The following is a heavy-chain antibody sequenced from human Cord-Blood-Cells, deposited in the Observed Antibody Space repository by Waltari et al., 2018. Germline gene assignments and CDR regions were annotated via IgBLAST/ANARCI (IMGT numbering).Heavy chain of an antibody. V-gene: IGHV4-34*01. J-gene: IGHJ4*02. CDR2: INHSGST. Sequence: QVQLQQWGAGLLKPSETLSLTCAVYGGSFSGYYCSWLRQPPGKGLEWIGEINHSGSTNYNPSLKSRVTISVDTSKNQFSLKLSSVTAADTAVYYCARLSSSWYRDKDYWGQGTLVTVSS. CDR3: ARLSSSWYRDKDY. D-gene: IGHD6-13*01. CDR1: GGSFSGYY.